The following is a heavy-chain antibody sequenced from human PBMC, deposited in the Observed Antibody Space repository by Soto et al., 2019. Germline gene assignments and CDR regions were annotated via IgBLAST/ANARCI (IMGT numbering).Heavy chain of an antibody. CDR1: GGSISSGDYY. CDR3: ARDLIVVYAFDI. D-gene: IGHD3-22*01. V-gene: IGHV4-30-4*01. Sequence: TLSLTCTVSGGSISSGDYYWSWIRQPPGKGLEWIGYIYYSGSTYYNPSLKSRVTISVDTSKNQFSLKLSSVTAADTAVYYCARDLIVVYAFDIWGQGTMVTVSS. J-gene: IGHJ3*02. CDR2: IYYSGST.